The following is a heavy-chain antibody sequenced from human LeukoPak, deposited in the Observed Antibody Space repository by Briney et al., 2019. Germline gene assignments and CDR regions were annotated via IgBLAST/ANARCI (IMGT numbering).Heavy chain of an antibody. D-gene: IGHD3-10*01. CDR3: VTPIIDAFDI. J-gene: IGHJ3*02. CDR2: IYGGGAT. CDR1: GFTVSDDY. Sequence: GGSLRPSCAASGFTVSDDYLAWVRQAPGTGLEWISVIYGGGATYYADSVKGRFTISRDNAKNSLYLQMNSLRAEDTAVYYCVTPIIDAFDIWGQGTMVTVSS. V-gene: IGHV3-66*01.